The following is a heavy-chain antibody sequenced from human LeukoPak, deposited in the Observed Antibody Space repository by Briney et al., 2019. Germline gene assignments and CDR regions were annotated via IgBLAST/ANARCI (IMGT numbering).Heavy chain of an antibody. CDR1: GGSIGSSSSY. V-gene: IGHV4-39*01. Sequence: PSETLSLTCTVSGGSIGSSSSYWGWIRQPPGKGLEWIGSVFHSGTTYYNPSLKSRITISVDTSKNQFSLRLSSVTAADTAVYYCAPRDSSGGNPVVDYWGQGTLVTVSS. CDR3: APRDSSGGNPVVDY. CDR2: VFHSGTT. D-gene: IGHD4-23*01. J-gene: IGHJ4*02.